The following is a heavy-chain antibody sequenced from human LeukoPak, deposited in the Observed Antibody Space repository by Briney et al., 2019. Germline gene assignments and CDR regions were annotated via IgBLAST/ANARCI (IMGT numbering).Heavy chain of an antibody. D-gene: IGHD3-10*01. J-gene: IGHJ4*02. V-gene: IGHV3-30*04. CDR1: GFSFNSYP. Sequence: GRSLRLSCAASGFSFNSYPMHWVRQAPGKGLEWVAVISNGGNNKYYADSVKGRFTISRDNSNNTLPLQMNGLRVEDTAVYYCARPDDSESFYRANHYWGRGTLVTVS. CDR3: ARPDDSESFYRANHY. CDR2: ISNGGNNK.